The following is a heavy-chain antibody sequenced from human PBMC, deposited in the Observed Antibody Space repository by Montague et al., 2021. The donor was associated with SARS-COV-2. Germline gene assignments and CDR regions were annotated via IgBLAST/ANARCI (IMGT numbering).Heavy chain of an antibody. CDR1: GDSVSSNRAA. CDR3: VRDLDYYGSGSYPEGFDP. D-gene: IGHD3-10*01. V-gene: IGHV6-1*01. J-gene: IGHJ5*02. Sequence: CAISGDSVSSNRAAWNWIRQSPSRGLEWLGRTYYRSKWYNDYAVSVKSRITINPDTSKNQFSLQLNSVTPEDTAVYYCVRDLDYYGSGSYPEGFDPWGQGTLVTVSS. CDR2: TYYRSKWYN.